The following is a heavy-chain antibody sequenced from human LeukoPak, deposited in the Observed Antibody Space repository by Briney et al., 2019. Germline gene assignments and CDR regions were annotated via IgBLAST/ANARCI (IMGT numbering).Heavy chain of an antibody. CDR2: ISSSGSTT. D-gene: IGHD3-22*01. Sequence: PRGSRRLSCAASGFTFSSYEMNWVRQAPGKGLEWVSYISSSGSTTHYADSVKGRFTISRDNAKKSLYLQMNSLRAEDTAVYYCARDNYDSRGYYFDWGQGTLVPVSS. CDR1: GFTFSSYE. CDR3: ARDNYDSRGYYFD. V-gene: IGHV3-48*03. J-gene: IGHJ1*01.